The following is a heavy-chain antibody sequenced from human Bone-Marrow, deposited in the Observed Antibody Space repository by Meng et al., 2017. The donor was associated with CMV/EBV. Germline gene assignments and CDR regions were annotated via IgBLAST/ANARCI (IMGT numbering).Heavy chain of an antibody. J-gene: IGHJ6*02. CDR3: ARDIASGYDYYYYGMDV. D-gene: IGHD5-12*01. Sequence: GGSLRLSCAASGFTFSSYSMNWVRQAPGKGLEWVSSISSSSSYIYYADSVKGRFTISRDNAKNSLYLQMNSLRAEDTAVYYRARDIASGYDYYYYGMDVWGQGTTVTVSS. V-gene: IGHV3-21*01. CDR1: GFTFSSYS. CDR2: ISSSSSYI.